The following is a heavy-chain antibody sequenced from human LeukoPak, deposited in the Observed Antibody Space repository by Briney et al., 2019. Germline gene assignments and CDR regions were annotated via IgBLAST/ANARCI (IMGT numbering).Heavy chain of an antibody. CDR3: ARRSAYGSGSYYVDY. Sequence: ASVKVSCKASGYTFTGYYMHWVRQAPGQGLEWMGRINPNSGNTGYAQKFQGRVTITRNTSITTNYVELSSLRSEDTAVYYCARRSAYGSGSYYVDYWGQGTLVTVSS. V-gene: IGHV1-8*03. D-gene: IGHD3-10*01. J-gene: IGHJ4*02. CDR2: INPNSGNT. CDR1: GYTFTGYY.